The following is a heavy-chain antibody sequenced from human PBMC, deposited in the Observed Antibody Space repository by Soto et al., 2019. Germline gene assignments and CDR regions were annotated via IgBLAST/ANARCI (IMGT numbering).Heavy chain of an antibody. V-gene: IGHV4-59*01. CDR3: ASALYCSGGSCWFDP. Sequence: SETLSLTCTVSGGSISSYYWSWIRQPPGKGLEWIGYIYYSGSTNYNPSLKSRVTISVDTSKNQFSLKLSSVTAADTAVYYCASALYCSGGSCWFDPWGQGTLVTVSS. D-gene: IGHD2-15*01. CDR1: GGSISSYY. J-gene: IGHJ5*02. CDR2: IYYSGST.